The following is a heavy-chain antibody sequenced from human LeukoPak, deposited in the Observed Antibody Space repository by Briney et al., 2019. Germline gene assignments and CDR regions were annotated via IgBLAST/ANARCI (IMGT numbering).Heavy chain of an antibody. V-gene: IGHV3-15*05. CDR3: TTLSHDIHY. D-gene: IGHD3-9*01. CDR1: GFIFTSAW. CDR2: IKSNPSGGTT. Sequence: GSLRLSCAASGFIFTSAWMSWVRQAPGKGLEWVGRIKSNPSGGTTDSAAPVKGRFTISRDDSKNTLYLQMNSLSIEDTAVYYCTTLSHDIHYWGQGTLVTVSS. J-gene: IGHJ4*02.